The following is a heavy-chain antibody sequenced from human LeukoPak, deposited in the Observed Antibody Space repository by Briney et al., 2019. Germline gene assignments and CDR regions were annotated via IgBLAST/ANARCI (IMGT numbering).Heavy chain of an antibody. Sequence: ASVKVSCKASGYTFTSYYMHWVRQAPGQGLEWMGWINPNSGGTNYAQKFQGRVTMTRDTSISTAYMELSRLRSDDTAVYYCASPRPDYYDSSGYYLWGQGTLVTVSS. V-gene: IGHV1-2*02. J-gene: IGHJ4*02. D-gene: IGHD3-22*01. CDR1: GYTFTSYY. CDR3: ASPRPDYYDSSGYYL. CDR2: INPNSGGT.